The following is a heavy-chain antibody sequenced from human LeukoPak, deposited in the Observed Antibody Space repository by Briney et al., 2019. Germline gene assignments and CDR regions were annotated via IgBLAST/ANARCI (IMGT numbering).Heavy chain of an antibody. J-gene: IGHJ2*01. Sequence: SETLSLTCTVSGGSISSYYWSWIRQPPGKGLEWIGYIYYSGNTNYNPSLRSRVTISVDTSKNQFSLKLSSVTAADTAVYYCVGSVAGTLDLWGRGTLVTVSS. V-gene: IGHV4-59*08. CDR2: IYYSGNT. CDR1: GGSISSYY. CDR3: VGSVAGTLDL. D-gene: IGHD6-19*01.